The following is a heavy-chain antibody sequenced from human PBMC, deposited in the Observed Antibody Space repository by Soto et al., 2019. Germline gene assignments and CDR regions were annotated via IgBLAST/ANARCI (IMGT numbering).Heavy chain of an antibody. CDR3: AKSSLGSDSSGLQYWFFDL. D-gene: IGHD3-22*01. Sequence: QVQLVESGGGVVQPGRSLRLSCVASGFTFTTYGMHWVRQAPGKGLEWVAVISYDGGTTYYADSVKGRFTISRDNSKNTLYLQMNSLRAEDTAVYYCAKSSLGSDSSGLQYWFFDLWGRGTLVSVSS. J-gene: IGHJ2*01. CDR2: ISYDGGTT. V-gene: IGHV3-30*18. CDR1: GFTFTTYG.